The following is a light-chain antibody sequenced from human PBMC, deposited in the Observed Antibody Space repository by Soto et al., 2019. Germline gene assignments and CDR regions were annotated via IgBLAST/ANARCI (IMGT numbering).Light chain of an antibody. Sequence: EIVLTQSPGTLSLSPGERATLSCRASESVTSSYLAWYQHKPGQAPRLLIYGASSRATGIPDRFSGSGSGTDFTLTISRLEPEDCAVYYCQQYGRSPRTFGQGSKVEIK. CDR1: ESVTSSY. CDR2: GAS. CDR3: QQYGRSPRT. V-gene: IGKV3-20*01. J-gene: IGKJ1*01.